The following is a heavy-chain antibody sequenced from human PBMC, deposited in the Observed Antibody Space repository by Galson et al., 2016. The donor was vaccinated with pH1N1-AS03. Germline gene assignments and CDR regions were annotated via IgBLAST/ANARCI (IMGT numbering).Heavy chain of an antibody. J-gene: IGHJ4*02. V-gene: IGHV2-5*02. Sequence: PALVKPTQTLSLTCTFSGISLTTSEVAVGWIRQPPGKALEWLALIYGDDRKHYSPSLRTRLTITKDTSKNQVVLTLTNMDPVDTATYYCAHFRIHAWIREYYFDYWGQGTLVTVSS. CDR2: IYGDDRK. CDR1: GISLTTSEVA. CDR3: AHFRIHAWIREYYFDY. D-gene: IGHD3-10*01.